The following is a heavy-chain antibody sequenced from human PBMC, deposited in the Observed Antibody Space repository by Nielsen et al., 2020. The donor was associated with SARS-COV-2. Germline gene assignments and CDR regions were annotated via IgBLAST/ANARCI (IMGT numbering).Heavy chain of an antibody. CDR3: AKLVAVAGDSHFDY. J-gene: IGHJ4*02. CDR1: GFTFDDYA. Sequence: SLKISCASSGFTFDDYAMHWVRQAQGKGLEWVSGISWNSGSIGYADSVKGRFIISRDNAKNSLYLQMNSLRAEDTALYYCAKLVAVAGDSHFDYWGQGTLVTVSS. D-gene: IGHD6-19*01. CDR2: ISWNSGSI. V-gene: IGHV3-9*01.